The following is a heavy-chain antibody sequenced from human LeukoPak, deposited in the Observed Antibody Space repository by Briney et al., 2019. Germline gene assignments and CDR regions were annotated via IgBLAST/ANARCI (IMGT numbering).Heavy chain of an antibody. Sequence: SETLPLTCTVSGGSISSSSYYWGWIRQPAGKGLEWIGRIYTSGSTNYNPSLKSRISISVDTSKNQFSLKLTSVTAADTAVYYCAREHPRGEVDDFDYWGQGTLVTVSS. CDR2: IYTSGST. CDR3: AREHPRGEVDDFDY. CDR1: GGSISSSSYY. J-gene: IGHJ4*02. D-gene: IGHD3-16*01. V-gene: IGHV4-61*02.